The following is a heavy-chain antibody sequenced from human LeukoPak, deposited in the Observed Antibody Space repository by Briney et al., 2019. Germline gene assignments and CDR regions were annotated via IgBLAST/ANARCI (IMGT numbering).Heavy chain of an antibody. V-gene: IGHV4-34*01. CDR2: INHRGST. J-gene: IGHJ6*03. CDR1: GGSFSGYY. D-gene: IGHD3-9*01. Sequence: SETLSLTCAVYGGSFSGYYWSWIRQPPGKGLEWIGEINHRGSTNYNPSLKSRVTISVDTSKNQFSLKLSSVTAADTAVYYCARGYYDILTLYYYYYMDVWGKGTTVTVSS. CDR3: ARGYYDILTLYYYYYMDV.